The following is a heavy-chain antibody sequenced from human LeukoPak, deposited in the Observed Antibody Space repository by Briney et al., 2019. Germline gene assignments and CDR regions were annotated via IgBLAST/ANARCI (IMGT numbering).Heavy chain of an antibody. Sequence: GSLRLSCAASGFTFSSYAMTWVRQAPGKGLEWVSAISGSGGRTYYADSVKGRFTISRDTSKNTLYLQMNSLRAEDTAIYYCAKDLELLWFGEFDYWGQGTLVTVSS. CDR3: AKDLELLWFGEFDY. CDR2: ISGSGGRT. J-gene: IGHJ4*02. CDR1: GFTFSSYA. V-gene: IGHV3-23*01. D-gene: IGHD3-10*01.